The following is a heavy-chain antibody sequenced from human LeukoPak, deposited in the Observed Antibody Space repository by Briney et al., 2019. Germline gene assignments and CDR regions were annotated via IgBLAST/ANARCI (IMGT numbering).Heavy chain of an antibody. V-gene: IGHV3-23*01. Sequence: GGSLRLSCAASGFTFSSYAMSWVRQAPGKGLEWVSAISGSGGSTYYADSVKGRFTISRDNSKNTLYLQMNSLRAEDTAVYYCAKDLRYSYGYDWFDPWGQGTLVTVSS. D-gene: IGHD5-18*01. CDR1: GFTFSSYA. CDR3: AKDLRYSYGYDWFDP. CDR2: ISGSGGST. J-gene: IGHJ5*02.